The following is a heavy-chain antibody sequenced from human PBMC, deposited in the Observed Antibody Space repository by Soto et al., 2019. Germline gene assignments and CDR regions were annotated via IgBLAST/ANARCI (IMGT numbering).Heavy chain of an antibody. V-gene: IGHV4-59*01. Sequence: PSETLSLTCTVSCGSISSYYWSWIRQPPGKGLEWIGYIYYSGSTNYNPSLKSRVTISVDTSKNQFSLKLSSVTAADTAVYYCARDQRGRSSTSCYFSYYYYYGMDVWGQGTTVTVSS. J-gene: IGHJ6*02. CDR3: ARDQRGRSSTSCYFSYYYYYGMDV. D-gene: IGHD2-2*01. CDR2: IYYSGST. CDR1: CGSISSYY.